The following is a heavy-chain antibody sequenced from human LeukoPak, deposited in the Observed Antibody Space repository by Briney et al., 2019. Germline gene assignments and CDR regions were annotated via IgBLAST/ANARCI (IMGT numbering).Heavy chain of an antibody. CDR3: AKDGGLWVSAHWGDS. CDR1: GFTFSSYT. D-gene: IGHD7-27*01. V-gene: IGHV3-23*01. CDR2: TTTSDGNT. Sequence: GGSLRLSCAASGFTFSSYTMSWVRQAPGKGLEWVSTTTTSDGNTYYADSVKGRFTVSRDNSKNTLFLQMNSLRAEDTAVYYCAKDGGLWVSAHWGDSWGRGTLVTVSS. J-gene: IGHJ4*02.